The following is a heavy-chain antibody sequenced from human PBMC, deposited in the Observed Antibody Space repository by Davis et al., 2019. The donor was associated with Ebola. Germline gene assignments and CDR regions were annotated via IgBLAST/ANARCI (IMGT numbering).Heavy chain of an antibody. CDR1: GFISRNYA. CDR2: VSHSERER. J-gene: IGHJ4*02. CDR3: ARDLYSQAYFDF. Sequence: PGGSLRLSCAASGFISRNYAMHWVRQAPGKGLEWVAVVSHSERERFYADSVKGRFTLSRDNSKNTLFLQMNSLRVEDTALYYCARDLYSQAYFDFWGQGTQVTVSS. D-gene: IGHD6-13*01. V-gene: IGHV3-30*04.